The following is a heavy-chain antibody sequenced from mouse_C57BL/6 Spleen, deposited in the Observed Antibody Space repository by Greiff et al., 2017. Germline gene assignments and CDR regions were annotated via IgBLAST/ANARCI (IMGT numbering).Heavy chain of an antibody. CDR3: AGDDGYYAWFAY. J-gene: IGHJ3*01. D-gene: IGHD2-3*01. Sequence: DVLLVESGGGLVKPGGSLKLSCAASGFTFSSYAMSWVRQTPEKRLEWVATISDGGSYTDYPDNVKGRFPISRDNAKNNLYLQMSHLKSEDTAMYYCAGDDGYYAWFAYWGQGTLVTVSA. V-gene: IGHV5-4*01. CDR2: ISDGGSYT. CDR1: GFTFSSYA.